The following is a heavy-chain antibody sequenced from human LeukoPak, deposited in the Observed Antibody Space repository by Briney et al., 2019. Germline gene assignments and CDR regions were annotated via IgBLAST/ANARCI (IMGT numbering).Heavy chain of an antibody. J-gene: IGHJ4*02. CDR3: ARPGYSGYAFDC. V-gene: IGHV3-7*04. CDR2: IKQDGSEK. CDR1: GFTFSSYW. D-gene: IGHD5-12*01. Sequence: GGSLRLSCAASGFTFSSYWMSWVRQAPGKGLEWVANIKQDGSEKYYVDSVKGRFTISRDNANDSLYLQMDSLRAEDTAVYYCARPGYSGYAFDCWGQGTLVTVSS.